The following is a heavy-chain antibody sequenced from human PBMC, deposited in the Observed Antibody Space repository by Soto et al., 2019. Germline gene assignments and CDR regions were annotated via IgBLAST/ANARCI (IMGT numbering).Heavy chain of an antibody. V-gene: IGHV5-51*01. CDR3: ARQSCCGAASYSSLPLAY. J-gene: IGHJ4*02. CDR1: GYSFTNCW. D-gene: IGHD2-15*01. CDR2: IYPGDSDT. Sequence: PGESLKISCKATGYSFTNCWIGWVRQMPGKGLVGMGTIYPGDSDTRYCPAFEGQVSISADTSITQSYLQSSSLKASHTAMYYCARQSCCGAASYSSLPLAYWGPGT.